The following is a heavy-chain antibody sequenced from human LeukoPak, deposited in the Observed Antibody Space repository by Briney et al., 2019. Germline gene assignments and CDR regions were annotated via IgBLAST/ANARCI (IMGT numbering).Heavy chain of an antibody. CDR1: GFTFSSHG. D-gene: IGHD5-18*01. CDR3: AGGWESYLFFDI. V-gene: IGHV3-23*01. Sequence: GGSLRLSCAASGFTFSSHGMNWVRQAPGKGLEWVSGISPSGGITYYTDSVKGRFTISRDNSKNTQSLQMSSLRAEDTAVYYCAGGWESYLFFDIWGQGTMVTVSS. J-gene: IGHJ3*02. CDR2: ISPSGGIT.